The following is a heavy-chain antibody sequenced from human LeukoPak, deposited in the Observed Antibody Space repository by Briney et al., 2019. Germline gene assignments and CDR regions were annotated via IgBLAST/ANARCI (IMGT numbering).Heavy chain of an antibody. J-gene: IGHJ6*02. CDR2: MNPDSGGT. CDR1: GYSFNGYY. V-gene: IGHV1-2*02. Sequence: ASVKVSCKASGYSFNGYYIHWVRQAPGQGLEWMGWMNPDSGGTKYAQKFQGRVTMTRDTSSSTAYMELSRLRSDDTALYYCVRSFDIALMDGMDVWGQGTTVTVSS. D-gene: IGHD2-8*01. CDR3: VRSFDIALMDGMDV.